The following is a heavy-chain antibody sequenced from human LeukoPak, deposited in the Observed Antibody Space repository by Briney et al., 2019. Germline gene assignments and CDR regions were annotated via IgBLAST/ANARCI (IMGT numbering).Heavy chain of an antibody. J-gene: IGHJ6*03. CDR1: GFTFSSYS. Sequence: GGSLRLSCAASGFTFSSYSMNWVRQAPGKGLEWASSISSSSSYIYYADSVKGRFTISRDNAKNSLYLQMNSLRAEDTAVYYCARLGRGIYYYMDVWGKGTTVTVSS. CDR3: ARLGRGIYYYMDV. V-gene: IGHV3-21*01. CDR2: ISSSSSYI. D-gene: IGHD3-10*01.